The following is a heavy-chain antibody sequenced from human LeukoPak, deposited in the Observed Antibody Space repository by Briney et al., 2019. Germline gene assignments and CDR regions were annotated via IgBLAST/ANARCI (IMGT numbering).Heavy chain of an antibody. CDR2: INVGNGNT. J-gene: IGHJ4*02. CDR1: GYTFTSYA. V-gene: IGHV1-3*01. CDR3: ARAPQQWLVLPDY. D-gene: IGHD6-19*01. Sequence: ASVKVSCKASGYTFTSYAMHWVRQAPGQRLEWMGWINVGNGNTKYSQKFQGRVTITRDTSASTAYMELSSLRSEDTAVYYCARAPQQWLVLPDYWGQGTLVTVSS.